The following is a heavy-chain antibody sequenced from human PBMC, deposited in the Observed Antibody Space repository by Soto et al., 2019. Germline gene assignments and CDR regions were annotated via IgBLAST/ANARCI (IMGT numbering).Heavy chain of an antibody. CDR2: IKSKTDGGTT. Sequence: EVQLVESGGGLVKPGGSLRLSCAASGFTFSNAWMNWVRQAPGKGLEWVGRIKSKTDGGTTDYAAPVKGRFTISRDDSKNTLYLQMNSLKTEDTAVYYWTTLPAGVSSGWEERDYWGQGTLVTVSS. V-gene: IGHV3-15*07. D-gene: IGHD6-19*01. CDR3: TTLPAGVSSGWEERDY. CDR1: GFTFSNAW. J-gene: IGHJ4*02.